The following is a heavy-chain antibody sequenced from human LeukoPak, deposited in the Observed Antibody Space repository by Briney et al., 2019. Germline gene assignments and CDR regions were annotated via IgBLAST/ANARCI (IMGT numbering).Heavy chain of an antibody. CDR2: IRFTGSYI. CDR3: VRDLGGRSGH. Sequence: GGSLRLSCVASGFTFSHYSMNWVRQAPGKGLEWVSSIRFTGSYIYYADSVKGRFTISRDNAKNTLYLQMNSLRAEDTAVYYCVRDLGGRSGHWGQGALVTVSS. D-gene: IGHD1-26*01. V-gene: IGHV3-21*01. CDR1: GFTFSHYS. J-gene: IGHJ4*02.